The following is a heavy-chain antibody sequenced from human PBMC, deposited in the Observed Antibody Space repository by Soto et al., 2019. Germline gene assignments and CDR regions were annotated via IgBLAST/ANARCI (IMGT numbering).Heavy chain of an antibody. J-gene: IGHJ5*02. V-gene: IGHV4-34*01. D-gene: IGHD6-13*01. Sequence: SETLSLTCTVYGGSFSGYYWSWIRQPPGKGLEWIGEINHSGSTNYNPSLKSRVTISVDTSKNQFSLKLSSVTAADTAVYYCARGGGSIAADGKWWGARNWFDPWGQGTLVTVSS. CDR2: INHSGST. CDR3: ARGGGSIAADGKWWGARNWFDP. CDR1: GGSFSGYY.